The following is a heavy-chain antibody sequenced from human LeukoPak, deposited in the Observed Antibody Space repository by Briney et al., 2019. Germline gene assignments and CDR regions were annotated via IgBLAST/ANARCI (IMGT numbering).Heavy chain of an antibody. V-gene: IGHV3-15*01. D-gene: IGHD3-9*01. CDR2: IKTKADGGTT. CDR3: TTGRYFDWLLCNY. Sequence: GGSLRLSCAASGFTFSNAWMSWVRQAPGKGLEWVGRIKTKADGGTTDYAAPVKGRFTISRDDSKNTLFLQMNSLRTEDTAVYYCTTGRYFDWLLCNYWGQGTLVTVSS. J-gene: IGHJ4*02. CDR1: GFTFSNAW.